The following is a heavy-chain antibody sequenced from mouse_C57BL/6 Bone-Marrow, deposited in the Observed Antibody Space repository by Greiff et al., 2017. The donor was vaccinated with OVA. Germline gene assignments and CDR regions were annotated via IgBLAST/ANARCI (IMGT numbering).Heavy chain of an antibody. D-gene: IGHD2-5*01. J-gene: IGHJ4*01. CDR2: IYWDDDN. CDR3: ARGNYSNLNAMDY. CDR1: GFSLSTSGMG. V-gene: IGHV8-12*01. Sequence: QVTLKVSGPGILQSSQTLSLTCSFSGFSLSTSGMGVSWIRQPSGKGLEWLAHIYWDDDNRYNPSLKRRLTISKDTSRNQVFLKITSVDTADTATDYCARGNYSNLNAMDYWGQGTSVTVSS.